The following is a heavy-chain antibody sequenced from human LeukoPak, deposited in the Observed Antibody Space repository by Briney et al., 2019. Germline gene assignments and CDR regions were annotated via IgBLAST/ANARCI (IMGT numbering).Heavy chain of an antibody. D-gene: IGHD4-17*01. Sequence: PSETLSLTCTVSGGSISSSRDYWAWIRQPPGKGLEWIANIYYSGSTYYSPSLKSRVTISVDTSKNQFSLKLSSVTAADTAVYYCARDPRYGDYVTDAFDIWGQGTMVTVSS. CDR2: IYYSGST. CDR3: ARDPRYGDYVTDAFDI. CDR1: GGSISSSRDY. J-gene: IGHJ3*02. V-gene: IGHV4-39*07.